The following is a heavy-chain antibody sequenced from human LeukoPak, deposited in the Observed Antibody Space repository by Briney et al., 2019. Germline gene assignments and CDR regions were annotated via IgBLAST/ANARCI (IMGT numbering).Heavy chain of an antibody. D-gene: IGHD3-3*01. CDR1: GFTFSSYG. CDR3: AKGYDFWSGYSDY. V-gene: IGHV3-33*06. Sequence: HAGGSLRLSCAASGFTFSSYGIHWVRQAPGKGLEWVAVIWYDGSNKYYADSVRGRFTISGDNSKNTLYLQMNSLRAEDTAVYYCAKGYDFWSGYSDYWGQGTLVTVSS. CDR2: IWYDGSNK. J-gene: IGHJ4*02.